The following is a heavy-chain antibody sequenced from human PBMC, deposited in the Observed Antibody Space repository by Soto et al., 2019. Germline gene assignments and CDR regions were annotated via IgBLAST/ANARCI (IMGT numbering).Heavy chain of an antibody. CDR1: GGTFSSYA. CDR2: IIPIFGTA. J-gene: IGHJ3*02. D-gene: IGHD2-15*01. V-gene: IGHV1-69*06. CDR3: ARGLYSSGGNCYDHI. Sequence: QVQLVHSGAEVKKPGSSVKVSCKASGGTFSSYAISWVRQAPGQGLEWMGGIIPIFGTADYALKFQGRVMITVGKSTGTAHMELSSLNSEDTAVYYCARGLYSSGGNCYDHIWGQGTMVTVSS.